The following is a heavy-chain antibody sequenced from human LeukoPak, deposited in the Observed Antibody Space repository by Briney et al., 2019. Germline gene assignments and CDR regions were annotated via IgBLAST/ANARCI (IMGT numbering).Heavy chain of an antibody. CDR3: ARAGLWDHSDSSGYHNAAFDI. V-gene: IGHV1-69*13. CDR1: GGTFSSYA. D-gene: IGHD3-22*01. Sequence: SVKVSCKASGGTFSSYAISWVRQAPGQGLEWMGGIIPIFGTANYAQKFQGRVTITADESTSTAYMELSRLTSDDTAVFYCARAGLWDHSDSSGYHNAAFDIWGQGTMVTVSS. CDR2: IIPIFGTA. J-gene: IGHJ3*02.